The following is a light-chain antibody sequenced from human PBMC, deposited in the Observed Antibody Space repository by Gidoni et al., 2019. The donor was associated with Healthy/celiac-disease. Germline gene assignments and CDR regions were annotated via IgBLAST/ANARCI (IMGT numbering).Light chain of an antibody. J-gene: IGKJ4*01. CDR2: AAS. CDR1: QGISSY. CDR3: QQLNSYPS. V-gene: IGKV1-9*01. Sequence: DIQLTQSPSFLSASVGDRVTITCWASQGISSYLAWYQQQPGKAPKLLIYAASTLQSGVPSRFSGSGSGTEFTLTISSLQPEDFATYYCQQLNSYPSFGGGTKVEIK.